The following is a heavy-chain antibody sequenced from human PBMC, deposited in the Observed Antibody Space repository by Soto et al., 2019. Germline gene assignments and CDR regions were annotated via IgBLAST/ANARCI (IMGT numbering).Heavy chain of an antibody. V-gene: IGHV3-11*04. CDR2: ISNSGSGNYI. CDR1: GFTFSDYY. CDR3: ARDYDSSGYPRYYFDY. Sequence: PGGSLRLSCAASGFTFSDYYMTWIRQAPGKGLEWVSYISNSGSGNYIYYADSVKGRFTISRDNSKNSLYLQMNSLRAEDTAVFYCARDYDSSGYPRYYFDYWGQGTLVTVSS. J-gene: IGHJ4*02. D-gene: IGHD3-22*01.